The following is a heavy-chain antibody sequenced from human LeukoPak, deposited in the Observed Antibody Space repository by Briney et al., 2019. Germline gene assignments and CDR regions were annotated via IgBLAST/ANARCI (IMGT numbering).Heavy chain of an antibody. CDR3: ARVMARCDAGSGRCYFDY. CDR2: ITSSSSHI. D-gene: IGHD2-15*01. V-gene: IGHV3-21*01. Sequence: PSESLTLSCVASGFTFSSYSIVWVRQAPGKGLEWVSYITSSSSHIYYADQLQRRFTIFSDNAKNALYLQMNSPRADATAVYYCARVMARCDAGSGRCYFDYWGQGTLVTVSS. CDR1: GFTFSSYS. J-gene: IGHJ4*02.